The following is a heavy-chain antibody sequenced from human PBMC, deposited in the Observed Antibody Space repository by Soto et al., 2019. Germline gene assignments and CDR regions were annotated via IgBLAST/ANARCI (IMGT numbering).Heavy chain of an antibody. CDR2: IYARDSDT. CDR1: GYSFTSYW. J-gene: IGHJ5*02. V-gene: IGHV5-51*01. Sequence: EVQLVQSGAEVKKPGEPLNISCTTSGYSFTSYWIAWVRQMPGKGLEWMGIIYARDSDTRYSPSFQGQITISLDKSIRTTYLQWSSLKASDTAMYYCTRQAATARTLNDVYFDPWGQGTLVTVSA. CDR3: TRQAATARTLNDVYFDP. D-gene: IGHD6-6*01.